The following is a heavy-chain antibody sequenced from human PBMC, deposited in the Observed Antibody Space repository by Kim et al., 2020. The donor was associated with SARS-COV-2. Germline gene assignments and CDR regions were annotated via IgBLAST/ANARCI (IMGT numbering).Heavy chain of an antibody. D-gene: IGHD1-20*01. J-gene: IGHJ5*02. CDR3: ARDPGAYAAYNWNHDAWFDP. CDR1: GGSISSYY. V-gene: IGHV4-59*13. CDR2: IYYSGST. Sequence: SETLSLTCTVSGGSISSYYWSWIRQPPGKGLEWIGYIYYSGSTNYNPSLKSRVTISVDTSKNQFSLKLSSVTAADTAVYYCARDPGAYAAYNWNHDAWFDPWGQGTLVTVSS.